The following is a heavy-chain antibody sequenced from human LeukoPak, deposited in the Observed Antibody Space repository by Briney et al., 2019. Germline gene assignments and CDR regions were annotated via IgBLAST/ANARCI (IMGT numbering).Heavy chain of an antibody. CDR3: ARTSGWAYYFDY. Sequence: SETLSLTCTVSGGSVSSGSYYWSWIRQPPGKGLEWIGYIYYSGSTNYNPSLKSRVTISVDTSKNQFSLKLSSVTAADTAVCYCARTSGWAYYFDYWGQGTLVTVSS. CDR1: GGSVSSGSYY. J-gene: IGHJ4*02. D-gene: IGHD6-19*01. V-gene: IGHV4-61*01. CDR2: IYYSGST.